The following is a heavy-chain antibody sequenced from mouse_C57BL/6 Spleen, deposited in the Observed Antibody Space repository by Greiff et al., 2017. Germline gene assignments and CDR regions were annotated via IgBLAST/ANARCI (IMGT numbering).Heavy chain of an antibody. CDR1: GFSLSTFGMG. D-gene: IGHD2-2*01. J-gene: IGHJ4*01. V-gene: IGHV8-8*01. CDR2: IWGDDAK. CDR3: ARADGYDHAIDY. Sequence: QVTLKESGPGILQPSQTLSLTCSFSGFSLSTFGMGVGWIRQPSGKGLEWLAHIWGDDAKYYNPALKSRLTISEDNSKNQVFIKLANVDTADTAIYDCARADGYDHAIDYGGQGTSVTVSS.